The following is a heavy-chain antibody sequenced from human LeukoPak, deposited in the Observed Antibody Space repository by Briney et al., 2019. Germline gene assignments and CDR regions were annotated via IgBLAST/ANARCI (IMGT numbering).Heavy chain of an antibody. CDR1: GFTFSSYG. D-gene: IGHD2-21*02. CDR3: AKGVRRIVVVTAYFDY. J-gene: IGHJ4*02. V-gene: IGHV3-30*02. Sequence: PGGSLRLSCAASGFTFSSYGMHWVRQAPGKGLEGVAFIRYDGSNKYYADSVKGRFTISRDNSKNTLYLQMNSLRAEDTAVYYCAKGVRRIVVVTAYFDYWGQGTLVTVSS. CDR2: IRYDGSNK.